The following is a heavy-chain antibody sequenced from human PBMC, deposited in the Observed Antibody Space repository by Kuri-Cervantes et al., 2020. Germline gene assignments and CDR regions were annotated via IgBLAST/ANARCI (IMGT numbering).Heavy chain of an antibody. Sequence: ASVKVSCKAAGYIFTSYGISWVRQAPGQGLEWMGWISAYNGDTNYAQKLQGRVTMTTDTSTSTAYMELRSLRSDDTAVYYCARIDYVWGSYRSDYWGQGTLVTVSS. CDR2: ISAYNGDT. D-gene: IGHD3-16*02. CDR1: GYIFTSYG. J-gene: IGHJ4*02. V-gene: IGHV1-18*01. CDR3: ARIDYVWGSYRSDY.